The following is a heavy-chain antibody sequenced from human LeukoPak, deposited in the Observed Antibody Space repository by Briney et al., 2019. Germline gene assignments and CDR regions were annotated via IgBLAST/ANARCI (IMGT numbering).Heavy chain of an antibody. CDR1: GFTFSDYY. J-gene: IGHJ6*04. V-gene: IGHV3-11*04. Sequence: RSGGSLRLPCAASGFTFSDYYMSWIRQAPGKGLEWVSYISSSGSSIYYADSVKGRFTISRDNAKNSLYLQMNSLRAEDTAVYYCAELGITMIGGVWGKGTTVTISS. CDR2: ISSSGSSI. D-gene: IGHD3-10*02. CDR3: AELGITMIGGV.